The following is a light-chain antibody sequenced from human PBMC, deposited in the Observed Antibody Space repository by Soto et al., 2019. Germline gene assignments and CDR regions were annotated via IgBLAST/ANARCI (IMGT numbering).Light chain of an antibody. CDR1: SNNY. CDR3: NSYAGNNNIL. V-gene: IGLV2-8*01. J-gene: IGLJ2*01. Sequence: QSALTQPPSASGSLGQSFTISCTGFSNNYVSWYQQHPDKAPKLMIYEVTKRPSGVPERFSGSKSGDTASLTVSGLQAEDEADYYCNSYAGNNNILFGGGNKVTVL. CDR2: EVT.